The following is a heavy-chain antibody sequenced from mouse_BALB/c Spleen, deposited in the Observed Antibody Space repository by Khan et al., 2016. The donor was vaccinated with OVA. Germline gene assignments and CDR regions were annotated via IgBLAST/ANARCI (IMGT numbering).Heavy chain of an antibody. V-gene: IGHV2-2*02. J-gene: IGHJ3*01. CDR2: IWSGGST. CDR1: GFSLTTAG. D-gene: IGHD2-4*01. Sequence: QVQLQQSGPGLVQPSQSLSITCTVSGFSLTTAGVHWVRQSPGKGLEWLGVIWSGGSTDYNAAFISRLSISKDRFKSHVFFKMNSLQVNDTAIDYCARNYDYEEGLAYWGQGTLVTVSA. CDR3: ARNYDYEEGLAY.